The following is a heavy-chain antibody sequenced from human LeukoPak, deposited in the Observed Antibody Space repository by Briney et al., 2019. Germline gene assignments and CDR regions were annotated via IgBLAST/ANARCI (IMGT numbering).Heavy chain of an antibody. D-gene: IGHD1-26*01. Sequence: GGSLRLSCAASGFTFSTYGMSWVRQAPAKGLEWASGISGGGGTTYYADSVKGRFTISRDNSKNTLFLQMNSLRAEDTAVYYCAKAWSTWYFDYWGQGTLVSVSS. J-gene: IGHJ4*02. V-gene: IGHV3-23*01. CDR3: AKAWSTWYFDY. CDR2: ISGGGGTT. CDR1: GFTFSTYG.